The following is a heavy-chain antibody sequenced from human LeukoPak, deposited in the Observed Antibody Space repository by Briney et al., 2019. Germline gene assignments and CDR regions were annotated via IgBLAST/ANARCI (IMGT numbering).Heavy chain of an antibody. D-gene: IGHD3-16*02. Sequence: GGSLRLSCAASGFTFSSYAMSWVRQAPGQGLEWVSAISGSGGSTYDADSVKGRFTISRDNSKNTLYLQMNSLRAEDTAVYYCAKDQGSGDYVWGSYRYSLGSDYWGQGTLVTVSS. V-gene: IGHV3-23*01. CDR2: ISGSGGST. J-gene: IGHJ4*02. CDR3: AKDQGSGDYVWGSYRYSLGSDY. CDR1: GFTFSSYA.